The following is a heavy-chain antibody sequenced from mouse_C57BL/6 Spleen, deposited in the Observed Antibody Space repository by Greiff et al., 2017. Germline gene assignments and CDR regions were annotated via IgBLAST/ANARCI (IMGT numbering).Heavy chain of an antibody. Sequence: QVQLQQPGAEFVKPGASVKLSCKAPGYTFTSYRMQWVKQRPGTGLEWIGEIDPSDSYPTYNQKFKGKATLTVDTSSSTAYMQLSSLTSEDSAVYYCARGELMDYWGQGTSVTVSS. CDR1: GYTFTSYR. CDR3: ARGELMDY. J-gene: IGHJ4*01. CDR2: IDPSDSYP. V-gene: IGHV1-50*01.